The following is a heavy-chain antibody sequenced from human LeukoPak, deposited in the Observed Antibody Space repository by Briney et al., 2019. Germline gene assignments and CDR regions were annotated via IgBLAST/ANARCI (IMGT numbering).Heavy chain of an antibody. V-gene: IGHV4-59*08. CDR2: IYYSGST. Sequence: SETLSLTCSVSGGSIRTYYWSWIRQSPGKGLEWIGKIYYSGSTNYNPSLKSRVTISVDTSKNQFSLKLSSVTAADTAVYYCARQGWGAVAGTGYFQHWGQGTLVTVSS. J-gene: IGHJ1*01. CDR3: ARQGWGAVAGTGYFQH. CDR1: GGSIRTYY. D-gene: IGHD6-19*01.